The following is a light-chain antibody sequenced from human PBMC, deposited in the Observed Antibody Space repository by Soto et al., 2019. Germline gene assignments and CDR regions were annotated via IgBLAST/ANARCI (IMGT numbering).Light chain of an antibody. J-gene: IGKJ1*01. Sequence: DIQMTQSPSSLSASLGDRVTIACRASQGISNSLAWYQQQPGKVPKLLISAASTLQSVVPSRFSGSGSGTDFTLTISSLQPEDVATYYCQKYSKAPPWTFGQGTKVEIK. V-gene: IGKV1-27*01. CDR3: QKYSKAPPWT. CDR2: AAS. CDR1: QGISNS.